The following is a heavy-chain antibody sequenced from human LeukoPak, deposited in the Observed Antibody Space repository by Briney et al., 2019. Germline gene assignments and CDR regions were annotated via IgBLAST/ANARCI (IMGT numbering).Heavy chain of an antibody. J-gene: IGHJ4*02. V-gene: IGHV3-30*04. CDR3: ARDRYSSSCFDY. CDR1: GFTFSSYA. CDR2: ISYDGSNK. Sequence: GGSLRLSCAASGFTFSSYAMPWVRQAPGKGLEWAAVISYDGSNKYYEDSVKGRFTISRDNSKNTLYLQMNSLRAEDTAVYYCARDRYSSSCFDYWGQGTLVTVSS. D-gene: IGHD6-13*01.